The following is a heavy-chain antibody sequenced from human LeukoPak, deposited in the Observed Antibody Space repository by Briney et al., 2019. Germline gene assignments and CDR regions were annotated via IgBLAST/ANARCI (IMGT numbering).Heavy chain of an antibody. J-gene: IGHJ5*02. CDR2: INPSSGGT. D-gene: IGHD1-26*01. V-gene: IGHV1-2*06. CDR3: ASGSYWT. CDR1: VYTFTDYY. Sequence: ASVTVSCKSSVYTFTDYYMHWVRQAPGQALQWMGRINPSSGGTNYPQKFQARVTMTRDKSINTAYMALARLRSADTAVYYCASGSYWTWGQGTLVTVSS.